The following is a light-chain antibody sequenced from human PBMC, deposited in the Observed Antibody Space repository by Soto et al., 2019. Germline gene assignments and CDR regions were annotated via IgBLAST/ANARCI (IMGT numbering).Light chain of an antibody. CDR2: SAS. CDR1: QSVSSSY. J-gene: IGKJ5*01. Sequence: EIVLTQSTGTLSLSPGERATLSCRASQSVSSSYLAWYQQKPGQAPRLLIYSASSRATGIPDRFSGSGSGTDITLTISRLEPEDFAVYYCQQYGSSPPLTFGQGTRLEIK. CDR3: QQYGSSPPLT. V-gene: IGKV3-20*01.